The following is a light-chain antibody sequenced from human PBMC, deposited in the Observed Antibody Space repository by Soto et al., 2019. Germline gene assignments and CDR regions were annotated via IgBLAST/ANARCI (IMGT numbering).Light chain of an antibody. J-gene: IGKJ5*01. Sequence: EIVMTQSPATLSLSPGERATLSCRASQSVSSKLAWYQQKPGQAPRLLIYGASTRATGIPARFSGIGSGTEFTLTFSSLQSEDLAVYDCQQYKNWPPITFGPGTRVEIK. CDR2: GAS. CDR1: QSVSSK. CDR3: QQYKNWPPIT. V-gene: IGKV3-15*01.